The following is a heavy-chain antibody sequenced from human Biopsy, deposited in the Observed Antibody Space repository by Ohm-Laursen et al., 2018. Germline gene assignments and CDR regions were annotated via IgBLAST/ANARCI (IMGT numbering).Heavy chain of an antibody. D-gene: IGHD3-22*01. CDR1: GVSFTNEA. J-gene: IGHJ2*01. CDR3: SRFPLGAYDDSGSYRAVEHWYFTL. V-gene: IGHV1-69*04. Sequence: SVTVSRKVSGVSFTNEAAGWVRHGPGERLGWGWSSILLLNTANNADKSQGRVTLTADKSTTTSYMELSSLRSEDTSIYYCSRFPLGAYDDSGSYRAVEHWYFTLWGHGTLVTASS. CDR2: SILLLNTA.